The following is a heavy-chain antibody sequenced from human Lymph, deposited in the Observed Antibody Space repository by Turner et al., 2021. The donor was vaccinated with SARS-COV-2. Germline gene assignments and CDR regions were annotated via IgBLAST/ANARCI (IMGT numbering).Heavy chain of an antibody. J-gene: IGHJ6*02. CDR2: ISYDGSNK. CDR1: GFTFSSYG. D-gene: IGHD3-3*01. V-gene: IGHV3-30*18. CDR3: AKVRSIFGVVIGGMDV. Sequence: QVQLVKSGGGVVQPGRSLRLSYAASGFTFSSYGMHWVRQAPGKGLEWVAVISYDGSNKYYADSVKGRFTISRDNSKNTLYLQMNSLRAEDTAVYYCAKVRSIFGVVIGGMDVWGQGTTVTVSS.